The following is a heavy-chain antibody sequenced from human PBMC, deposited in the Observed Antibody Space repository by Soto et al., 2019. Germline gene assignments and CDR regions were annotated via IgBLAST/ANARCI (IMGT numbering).Heavy chain of an antibody. CDR1: GFTFTNAW. J-gene: IGHJ4*02. V-gene: IGHV3-15*01. CDR3: TTLDTGTCHY. D-gene: IGHD1-26*01. Sequence: EVQVVESGGGLVQPGGSLRLSCAASGFTFTNAWMSWVRQAPGKGLEWVGRIKSTPAGGTTEYAAPVKDRFTISRDDPKNTLFLQMSSLQTEDTAVYYCTTLDTGTCHYWGQGTLVTVSS. CDR2: IKSTPAGGTT.